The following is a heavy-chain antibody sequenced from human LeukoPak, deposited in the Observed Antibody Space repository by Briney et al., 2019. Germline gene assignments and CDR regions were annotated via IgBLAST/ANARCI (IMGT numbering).Heavy chain of an antibody. CDR3: AKVSGSGGTKYQPFDY. CDR2: ISGSGGST. J-gene: IGHJ4*02. CDR1: GFTFSSYA. Sequence: GGSLRLSCAASGFTFSSYAMSWVRQAPGKGLEWVSAISGSGGSTYYADSVKGRFTISRDNSKNTLYLQMNSLRAEDTAVYYCAKVSGSGGTKYQPFDYWGQGTLVTVSS. V-gene: IGHV3-23*01. D-gene: IGHD2-15*01.